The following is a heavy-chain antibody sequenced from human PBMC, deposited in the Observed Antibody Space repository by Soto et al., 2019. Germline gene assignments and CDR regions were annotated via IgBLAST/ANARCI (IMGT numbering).Heavy chain of an antibody. V-gene: IGHV1-3*01. CDR1: GYTFTSYS. Sequence: ASVKVSCKASGYTFTSYSMHWVRQAPGQRLEWMGWINAGNGNTKYSQKFQGRVTITRDTSASTAYMELSSLRSEDTAVYYCAREEAARTGSDYWGQGTLVTVSS. J-gene: IGHJ4*02. CDR2: INAGNGNT. CDR3: AREEAARTGSDY. D-gene: IGHD6-6*01.